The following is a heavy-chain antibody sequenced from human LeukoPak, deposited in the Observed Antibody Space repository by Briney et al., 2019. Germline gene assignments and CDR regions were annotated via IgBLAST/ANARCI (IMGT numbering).Heavy chain of an antibody. V-gene: IGHV1-46*01. Sequence: ASVKVSCKPLGYTFTSYYIHWVRQAPGQGLEWMGIINPSVGGTTYAQKFQGRVTMTRDTSTNTFNMELSSLRSEDTAMYYCARDGEGVQGMDVWGQGTTVIVSS. CDR3: ARDGEGVQGMDV. CDR2: INPSVGGT. J-gene: IGHJ6*02. D-gene: IGHD1-1*01. CDR1: GYTFTSYY.